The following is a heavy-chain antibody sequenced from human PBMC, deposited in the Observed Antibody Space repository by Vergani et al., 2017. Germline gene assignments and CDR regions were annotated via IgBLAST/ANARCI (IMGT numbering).Heavy chain of an antibody. V-gene: IGHV3-NL1*01. Sequence: QVQLVESGGGEVQPGRSLRLSCSAAGFPFSDYCVHWVRQAPGKGLEWVSILYVVGTSDYADSVKGRFTVSRDISKNTLHLQLNSLRVEDTAVYFCSYGMDVWGQGTTVTVSS. CDR2: LYVVGTS. CDR3: SYGMDV. CDR1: GFPFSDYC. J-gene: IGHJ6*02.